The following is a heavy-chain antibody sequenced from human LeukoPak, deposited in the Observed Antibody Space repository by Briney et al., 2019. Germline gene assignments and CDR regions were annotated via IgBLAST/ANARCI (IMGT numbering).Heavy chain of an antibody. V-gene: IGHV3-53*01. CDR2: TATSSST. CDR1: GFTVSSNY. D-gene: IGHD3-10*01. Sequence: GGSLRLSCAASGFTVSSNYMSWVRQAPGKGLEWVSAITATSSSTHDADSVQGRFTISRDNSKNTLYLQMNSLRPEDTAIYYCAKLFESGTYNNFFHYWGQGTLVTVS. CDR3: AKLFESGTYNNFFHY. J-gene: IGHJ4*02.